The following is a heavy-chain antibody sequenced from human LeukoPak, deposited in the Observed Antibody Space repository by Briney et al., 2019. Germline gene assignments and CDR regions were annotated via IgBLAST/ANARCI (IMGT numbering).Heavy chain of an antibody. CDR3: AKGNGKAATGNVVDY. Sequence: GGSLRLSCAASGFIFSSYAMSWVRQAPGKGLEWVSVISGSGGTAYYADSVKGRFTISRDNSKSTLYLQMNSLRAEDTAVYYCAKGNGKAATGNVVDYWGQGTLVTVSS. CDR1: GFIFSSYA. V-gene: IGHV3-23*01. CDR2: ISGSGGTA. J-gene: IGHJ4*02. D-gene: IGHD6-13*01.